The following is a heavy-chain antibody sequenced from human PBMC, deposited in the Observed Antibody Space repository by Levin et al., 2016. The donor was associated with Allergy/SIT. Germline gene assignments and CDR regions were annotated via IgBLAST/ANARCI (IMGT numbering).Heavy chain of an antibody. D-gene: IGHD4-17*01. CDR3: ARDGVPTVTTGPYYYYGMDV. J-gene: IGHJ6*02. V-gene: IGHV1-3*01. Sequence: WVRQAPGQRLEWMGWINAGNGNTKYSQKFQGRVTITRDTSASTAYMELSSLRSEDTAVYYCARDGVPTVTTGPYYYYGMDVWGQGTTVTVSS. CDR2: INAGNGNT.